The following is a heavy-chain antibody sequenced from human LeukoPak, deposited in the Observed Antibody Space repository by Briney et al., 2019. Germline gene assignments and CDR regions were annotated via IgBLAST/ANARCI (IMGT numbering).Heavy chain of an antibody. CDR3: AGSGYSKKRLNWFDP. D-gene: IGHD3-3*01. Sequence: PGGSLRLSCAASGFTFSSYWMSWVRQAPGKGLEWVANIKQDGSEKYYVDSVKGRFTISRDNAKNSLYLQMNSLRAEDTAVYYCAGSGYSKKRLNWFDPWGQGTLVTVPS. CDR1: GFTFSSYW. CDR2: IKQDGSEK. V-gene: IGHV3-7*01. J-gene: IGHJ5*02.